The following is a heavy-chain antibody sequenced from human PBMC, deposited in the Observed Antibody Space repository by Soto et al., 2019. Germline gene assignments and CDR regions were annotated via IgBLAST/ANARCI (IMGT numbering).Heavy chain of an antibody. J-gene: IGHJ5*02. Sequence: ASVKVSCKASGYTFSRYCISWVRQAPGQGLEWMGWISTYNGNTNYAQRFQGRVTLTRDTSTDTVSLELSGLRSDDTAVYYCARDDCTSANCYAYNWFDPWGQGTLVTVSS. CDR1: GYTFSRYC. CDR2: ISTYNGNT. V-gene: IGHV1-18*04. D-gene: IGHD2-2*01. CDR3: ARDDCTSANCYAYNWFDP.